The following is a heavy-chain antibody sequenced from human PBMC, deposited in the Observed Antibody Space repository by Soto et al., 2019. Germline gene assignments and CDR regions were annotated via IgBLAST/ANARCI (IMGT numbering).Heavy chain of an antibody. J-gene: IGHJ4*02. D-gene: IGHD2-8*01. Sequence: QVHLVQSGAEVKKPGASVKVSCKGSGYIFTTYGITWVRQAPGQGLEWMGWISAHNGNTNYAQKLQGRVTVTRDTSTSTAYMELRNLRSDDTAVYYCARGMYGDYWGQGDLVTVSS. CDR1: GYIFTTYG. V-gene: IGHV1-18*01. CDR3: ARGMYGDY. CDR2: ISAHNGNT.